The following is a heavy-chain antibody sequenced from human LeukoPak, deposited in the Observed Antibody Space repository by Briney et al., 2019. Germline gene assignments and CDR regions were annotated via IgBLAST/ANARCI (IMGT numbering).Heavy chain of an antibody. V-gene: IGHV4-30-4*01. CDR3: ARVGSGGSGSYLYNWFDP. D-gene: IGHD3-10*01. J-gene: IGHJ5*02. Sequence: SETLSLTCTVSGGSISSGDYYWSWIRQPPGKGLEWIGYIYYSGSTYCNPSLKSRVTISVDTSKNQFSLKLSSVTAADTAVYYCARVGSGGSGSYLYNWFDPWGQGTLVTVSS. CDR2: IYYSGST. CDR1: GGSISSGDYY.